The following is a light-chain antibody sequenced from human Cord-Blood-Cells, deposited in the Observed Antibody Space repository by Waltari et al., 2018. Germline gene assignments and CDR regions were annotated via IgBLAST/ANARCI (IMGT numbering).Light chain of an antibody. CDR1: SSDVGGYNY. J-gene: IGLJ2*01. Sequence: QSALTQPRSVSGSPGQSVTISCTGTSSDVGGYNYVSWYQQHPGKAPKLMIYDVSKRPSGFPVRFSGSKSGSPASLTISGLQAEDEADYYCCSYAGSYTYVVFGGGTKLTVL. CDR2: DVS. V-gene: IGLV2-11*01. CDR3: CSYAGSYTYVV.